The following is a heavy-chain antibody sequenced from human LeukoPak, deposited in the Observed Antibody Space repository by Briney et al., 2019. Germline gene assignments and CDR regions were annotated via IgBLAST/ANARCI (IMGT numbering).Heavy chain of an antibody. D-gene: IGHD2/OR15-2a*01. J-gene: IGHJ4*02. Sequence: GGSLRLSCVASGFTFSNYGMHWVRQAPGKGLEWVALIWYDGSNEKYADSVKGRFTISRDNYKNTVSLQMDSLRAEDTAVYYCARLQSKYIDYWGQGTLVTVSS. V-gene: IGHV3-33*01. CDR2: IWYDGSNE. CDR1: GFTFSNYG. CDR3: ARLQSKYIDY.